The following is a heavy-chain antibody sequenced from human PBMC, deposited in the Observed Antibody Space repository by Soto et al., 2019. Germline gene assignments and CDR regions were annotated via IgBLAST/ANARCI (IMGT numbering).Heavy chain of an antibody. V-gene: IGHV3-48*01. CDR1: GFTFSSYS. CDR2: ISSSSSTI. CDR3: ARDRERYCSSGSCLKYDY. Sequence: GGSLRLSCAASGFTFSSYSMNWVRQAPGKGLEWVSYISSSSSTIYYADPVKGRFTISRDNAKNSLYLQMNSLRAEDTAVYYCARDRERYCSSGSCLKYDYWGQGTLVTAPQ. J-gene: IGHJ4*02. D-gene: IGHD2-15*01.